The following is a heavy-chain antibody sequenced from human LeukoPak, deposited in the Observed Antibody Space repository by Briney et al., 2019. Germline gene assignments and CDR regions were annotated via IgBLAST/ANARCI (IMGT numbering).Heavy chain of an antibody. D-gene: IGHD1-26*01. J-gene: IGHJ4*02. CDR3: ARVPPNAGSSYNYFDY. V-gene: IGHV1-2*02. CDR1: GYTFTGYY. CDR2: INPNSGGT. Sequence: ASVKVSCKASGYTFTGYYMHWVRQAPGQGLEWMGWINPNSGGTNYAQKFQGRVTMTRDTSISTAYMELSRLRSDDTAVYYCARVPPNAGSSYNYFDYWGQGTLVTVSS.